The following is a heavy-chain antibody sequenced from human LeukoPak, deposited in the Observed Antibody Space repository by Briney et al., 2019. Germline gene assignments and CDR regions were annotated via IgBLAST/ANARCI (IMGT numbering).Heavy chain of an antibody. CDR3: ARGGVGGYDYFDS. Sequence: PSQTLSLTCTVSGGSISSDDYYWSWIRQPPGKGLEWIGHITYSGSTDYNPSLRSRVTMSVDTSKNQFSLKLNSVTAAETAMYFCARGGVGGYDYFDSWGQGTLVAVSS. D-gene: IGHD5-12*01. J-gene: IGHJ4*02. CDR1: GGSISSDDYY. V-gene: IGHV4-30-4*01. CDR2: ITYSGST.